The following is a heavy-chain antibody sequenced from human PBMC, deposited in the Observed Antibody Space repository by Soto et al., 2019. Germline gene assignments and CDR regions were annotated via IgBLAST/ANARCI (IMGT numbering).Heavy chain of an antibody. J-gene: IGHJ6*02. D-gene: IGHD2-2*03. V-gene: IGHV4-39*01. CDR3: GRLNGYCASTGCRGYSGMDV. Sequence: QVQVQESGPGLVKPSETLSLTCTVSGGSVNSNSYSWGWLRQSPGKGLEWFATIYSSETTHYNPSIGCWGAISVGASMTELSLSLRSVTAADTAVYYGGRLNGYCASTGCRGYSGMDVWGQGTTVTVSS. CDR1: GGSVNSNSYS. CDR2: IYSSETT.